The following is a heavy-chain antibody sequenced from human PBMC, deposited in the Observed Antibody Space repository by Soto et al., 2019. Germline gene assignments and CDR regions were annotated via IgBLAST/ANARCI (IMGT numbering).Heavy chain of an antibody. CDR2: INSDGSST. J-gene: IGHJ4*02. CDR3: VRTSLGVAAATREDY. D-gene: IGHD2-15*01. Sequence: EVQLVESGGGLVQPGGSLRLSCAASGFTFSSDWMHWVRQAPGKGLVWVSRINSDGSSTSYADSVKGRFTISRDNAKNTLYLQMNSLRAEDTAVYYCVRTSLGVAAATREDYWGQGTLVTVSS. V-gene: IGHV3-74*01. CDR1: GFTFSSDW.